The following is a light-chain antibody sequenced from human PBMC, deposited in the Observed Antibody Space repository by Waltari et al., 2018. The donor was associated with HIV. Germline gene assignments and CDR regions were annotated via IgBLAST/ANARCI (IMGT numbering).Light chain of an antibody. CDR2: EVS. J-gene: IGLJ3*02. CDR3: SSYAGSNNKV. V-gene: IGLV2-8*01. CDR1: SSDVGGYNY. Sequence: QSALTQPPSASGSPGQSVTISCTGTSSDVGGYNYVSWYQQHPGKAPKLMMYEVSKLPSGDPNRFSGARSGNTASLTVSGLQAADEADYYCSSYAGSNNKVFGGGTKLTVL.